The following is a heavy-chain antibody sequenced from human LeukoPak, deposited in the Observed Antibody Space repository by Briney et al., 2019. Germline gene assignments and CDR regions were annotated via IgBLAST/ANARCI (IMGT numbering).Heavy chain of an antibody. D-gene: IGHD3-22*01. CDR2: IYSGGTT. V-gene: IGHV3-66*01. J-gene: IGHJ4*02. CDR3: ARDSSGLSYFDY. CDR1: GFTVSSNY. Sequence: PGGSLRLSCAASGFTVSSNYMSWVRQAPGKGREGGSVIYSGGTTYYADSVKGRFTISRDNSKNTLYLQMHSLRAEATAVYYCARDSSGLSYFDYWGQGTLVTVSS.